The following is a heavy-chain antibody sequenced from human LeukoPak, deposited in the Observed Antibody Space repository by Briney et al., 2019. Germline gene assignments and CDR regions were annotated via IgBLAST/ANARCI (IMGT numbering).Heavy chain of an antibody. D-gene: IGHD1-14*01. V-gene: IGHV4-39*02. CDR1: GGSISSSSYY. Sequence: SETLSLTCTVSGGSISSSSYYWGWIRQPPGKGLGWIGSIYYSGSTYYNPSLKSRVTISVDTSKNQFSLKLSSVTAADTAVYYCVRDVSGTPADYWGQGTLVTVSS. CDR3: VRDVSGTPADY. CDR2: IYYSGST. J-gene: IGHJ4*02.